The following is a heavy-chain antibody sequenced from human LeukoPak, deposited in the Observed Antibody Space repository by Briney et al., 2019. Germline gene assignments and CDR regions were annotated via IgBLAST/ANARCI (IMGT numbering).Heavy chain of an antibody. CDR1: GGSFSGYY. CDR3: ARGGYSYGYVFDY. Sequence: EPSETLSLTCAVYGGSFSGYYWSWIRQPPGKGLEWIGEINHSGSTNYNPSLKSRVTISVDTSKNQFSLKLSSVTAADTAVYYCARGGYSYGYVFDYWGQGTLVTVSS. V-gene: IGHV4-34*01. J-gene: IGHJ4*02. CDR2: INHSGST. D-gene: IGHD5-18*01.